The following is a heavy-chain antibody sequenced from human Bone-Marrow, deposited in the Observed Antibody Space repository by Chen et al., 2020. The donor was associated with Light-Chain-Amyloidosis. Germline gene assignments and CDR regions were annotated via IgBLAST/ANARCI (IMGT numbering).Heavy chain of an antibody. Sequence: QVQLVQSGAEVKKPGSSVKVSCKTSGGTFSNSAISWVRQAPGQGLEWMGGIIPIFGTANYAQTFQGRVTITADKSTSTVYMELRGLRFEDTAVYYCARGPDTTAYYYFYWGQGTLVTVSS. V-gene: IGHV1-69*06. CDR1: GGTFSNSA. CDR3: ARGPDTTAYYYFY. D-gene: IGHD3-22*01. J-gene: IGHJ4*02. CDR2: IIPIFGTA.